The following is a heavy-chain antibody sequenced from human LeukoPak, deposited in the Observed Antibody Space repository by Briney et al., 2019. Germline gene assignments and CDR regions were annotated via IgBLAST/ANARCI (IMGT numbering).Heavy chain of an antibody. CDR3: APLTLTGEAGRGWFDA. CDR1: GDFIRDCGGS. CDR2: VSDTEIP. J-gene: IGHJ5*01. D-gene: IGHD3-9*01. V-gene: IGHV4-39*05. Sequence: ETPTLTCTVSGDFIRDCGGSGRRIRQPPGKGLEWIGTMPYDERVSDTEIPSYNASPKTRATISADKSTNQLSLRVSSVTAADPASSYCAPLTLTGEAGRGWFDAWGERPLVIVSS.